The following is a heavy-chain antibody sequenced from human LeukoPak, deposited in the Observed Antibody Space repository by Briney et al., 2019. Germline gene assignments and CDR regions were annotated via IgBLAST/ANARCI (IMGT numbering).Heavy chain of an antibody. V-gene: IGHV4-31*03. CDR3: ARGSPPDYDYVWGSYRPPYDS. CDR2: IYYSGST. CDR1: GGSISSGDYY. Sequence: SQTLSLTCTVSGGSISSGDYYWSWIRQHPGKGLEWIGYIYYSGSTYYNPSLESRVTISVDTSKNQFSLKLSSVAAADTAVYYCARGSPPDYDYVWGSYRPPYDSWGQGTLVTVSS. D-gene: IGHD3-16*02. J-gene: IGHJ4*02.